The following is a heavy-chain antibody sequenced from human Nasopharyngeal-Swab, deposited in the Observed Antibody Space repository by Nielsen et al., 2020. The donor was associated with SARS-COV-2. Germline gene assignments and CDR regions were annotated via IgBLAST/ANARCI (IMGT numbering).Heavy chain of an antibody. Sequence: ASVKVSCKASGYTFTSYWMHWVRQAPGQGLEWMGIINPSGGTTNYAQKFQGRVTLTRDTSTSTVYMELSSLRSGDTAVYYCARQSTSGLYGWFDPWGQGTLVTVSS. CDR1: GYTFTSYW. D-gene: IGHD2/OR15-2a*01. V-gene: IGHV1-46*01. CDR2: INPSGGTT. J-gene: IGHJ5*02. CDR3: ARQSTSGLYGWFDP.